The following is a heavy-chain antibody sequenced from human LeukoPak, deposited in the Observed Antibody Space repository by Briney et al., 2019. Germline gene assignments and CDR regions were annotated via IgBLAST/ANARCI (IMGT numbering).Heavy chain of an antibody. CDR3: ASMGLRYSYADDAFDI. J-gene: IGHJ3*02. CDR2: VYSGGQT. D-gene: IGHD5-18*01. V-gene: IGHV3-53*05. CDR1: GFTVNSKY. Sequence: PGGSLRLSCAASGFTVNSKYMSWVRQAPGTGLEWVSVVYSGGQTYYADSVKGRFTISRDNSKNTLYLQMNSLRAEDTAVYYCASMGLRYSYADDAFDIWGQGTMVTVSS.